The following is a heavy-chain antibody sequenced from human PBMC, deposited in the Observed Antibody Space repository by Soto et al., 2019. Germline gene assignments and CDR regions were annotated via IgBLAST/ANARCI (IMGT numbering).Heavy chain of an antibody. CDR3: ARAIMVRGVIIGAFDI. CDR2: ISAYNGNT. V-gene: IGHV1-18*01. D-gene: IGHD3-10*01. Sequence: ASVKVSCKDSGYTFTSYGISWVRQAHGQGLEWMGWISAYNGNTNYAQKLQGRVPMTTDTSTSTAYMELRSLRSDDTAVYYCARAIMVRGVIIGAFDIWGQGTMVTVSS. CDR1: GYTFTSYG. J-gene: IGHJ3*02.